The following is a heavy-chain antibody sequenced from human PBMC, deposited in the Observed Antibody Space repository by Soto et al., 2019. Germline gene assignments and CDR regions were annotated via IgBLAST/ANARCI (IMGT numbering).Heavy chain of an antibody. Sequence: QVQLVQSGAEVKKPGSSVKVSCKASGGTFSSYAISWVRQAPGQGLEWMGGIIPILGTANYAQKFQGRVTISADESTSTAYMEMSSMRSEDTAVYYCARDDYGSGRTYYYYYGMDVWGQGTTVTVSS. J-gene: IGHJ6*02. CDR2: IIPILGTA. V-gene: IGHV1-69*01. CDR3: ARDDYGSGRTYYYYYGMDV. D-gene: IGHD3-10*01. CDR1: GGTFSSYA.